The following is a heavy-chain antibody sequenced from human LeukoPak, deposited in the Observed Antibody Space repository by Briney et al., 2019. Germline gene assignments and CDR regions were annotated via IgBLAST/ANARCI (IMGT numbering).Heavy chain of an antibody. J-gene: IGHJ4*02. Sequence: PGGSLRLSCAASGFNFSSYGMTWVRQAPGKGLEWVSIISGSGRDTYYADSVKGRLTISRDNAKKALYLQMNSLRAEDTAVYYCARACYDSSGYYSIFDNWGQGTLVTVSS. CDR1: GFNFSSYG. V-gene: IGHV3-21*01. D-gene: IGHD3-22*01. CDR2: ISGSGRDT. CDR3: ARACYDSSGYYSIFDN.